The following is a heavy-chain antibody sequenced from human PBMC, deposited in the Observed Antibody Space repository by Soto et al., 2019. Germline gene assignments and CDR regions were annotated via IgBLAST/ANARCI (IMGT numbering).Heavy chain of an antibody. D-gene: IGHD4-17*01. Sequence: QVQLVQSGAEVKKPGASVKVSCKASGYTFTGHYMHWVRQAPGQRLEWMGWINPNSGGTDYAQKFQGWVTMTWDTSISTAYMELSSLKSDDTAIYYYARDPYGDYYFDYWGQGTLVTVSS. CDR3: ARDPYGDYYFDY. CDR2: INPNSGGT. J-gene: IGHJ4*02. V-gene: IGHV1-2*04. CDR1: GYTFTGHY.